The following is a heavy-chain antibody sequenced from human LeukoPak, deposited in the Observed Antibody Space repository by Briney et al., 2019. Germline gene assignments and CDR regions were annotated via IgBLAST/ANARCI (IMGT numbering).Heavy chain of an antibody. J-gene: IGHJ5*02. CDR3: ARHKRGSSSWYNWFDP. Sequence: SETLSLTCAVYGGSFSGYYWSWIRQTPGKGLEWIGEINHSGSTNYNPSLKSRVTISVDTSKNQFSLKLSSVTAADTAVYYCARHKRGSSSWYNWFDPWGQGTLVTVSS. D-gene: IGHD6-13*01. CDR2: INHSGST. CDR1: GGSFSGYY. V-gene: IGHV4-34*01.